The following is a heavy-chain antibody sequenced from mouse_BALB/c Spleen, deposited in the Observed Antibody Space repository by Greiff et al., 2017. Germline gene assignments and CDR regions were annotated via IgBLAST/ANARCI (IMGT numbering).Heavy chain of an antibody. CDR2: INPSTGYT. CDR3: ARHYYRYGGMDY. D-gene: IGHD2-14*01. J-gene: IGHJ4*01. CDR1: GYTFTSYW. V-gene: IGHV1-7*01. Sequence: QVQLQQSGAELAKPGASVKMSCKASGYTFTSYWMHWVKQRPGQGLEWIGYINPSTGYTEYNQKFKDKATLTADKSSSTAYMQLSSLTSEDSAVYYCARHYYRYGGMDYWGQGTSVTVSS.